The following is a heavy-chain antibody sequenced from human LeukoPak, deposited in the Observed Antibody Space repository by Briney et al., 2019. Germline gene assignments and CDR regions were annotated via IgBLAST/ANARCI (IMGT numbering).Heavy chain of an antibody. J-gene: IGHJ3*02. CDR1: GGSISSYY. D-gene: IGHD5-12*01. CDR3: ARGDSGYDFGAFDI. V-gene: IGHV4-4*07. CDR2: IYTSGST. Sequence: PSETLSLTCTVSGGSISSYYWSWIRQPAGKGLEWIGRIYTSGSTNYNPSLKSRVTISVDTSKNQFSLKLSSVTAADTAVYYCARGDSGYDFGAFDIWGQGTMVTVSS.